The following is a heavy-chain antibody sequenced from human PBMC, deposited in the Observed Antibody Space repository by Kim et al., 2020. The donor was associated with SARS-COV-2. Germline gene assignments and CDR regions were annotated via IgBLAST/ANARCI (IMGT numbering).Heavy chain of an antibody. Sequence: ASVKVSCKVSGYTLTELSMHWVRQAPGKGLEWMGGFDPEDGETIYAQKFQGRVNMTEDTSTDTAYMELSSLRSEDTAVYYCATSSPLPYYDILTGTHWFDPWGQGTLVTVSS. J-gene: IGHJ5*02. V-gene: IGHV1-24*01. CDR2: FDPEDGET. CDR3: ATSSPLPYYDILTGTHWFDP. D-gene: IGHD3-9*01. CDR1: GYTLTELS.